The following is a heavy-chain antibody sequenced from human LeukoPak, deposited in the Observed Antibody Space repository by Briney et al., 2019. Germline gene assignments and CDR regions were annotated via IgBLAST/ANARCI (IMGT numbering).Heavy chain of an antibody. D-gene: IGHD3-9*01. Sequence: ASVKVSCKASGYTFTSYYMHWVRQAPGQGLEWMGIINPGGGSTSYAQKFQGRVTMTRDMSTSTVYMELSSLRSEDTAVYYCARDGWARVLQYFDWLVRGWFDPWGQGTLVTVSS. J-gene: IGHJ5*02. CDR3: ARDGWARVLQYFDWLVRGWFDP. CDR2: INPGGGST. CDR1: GYTFTSYY. V-gene: IGHV1-46*01.